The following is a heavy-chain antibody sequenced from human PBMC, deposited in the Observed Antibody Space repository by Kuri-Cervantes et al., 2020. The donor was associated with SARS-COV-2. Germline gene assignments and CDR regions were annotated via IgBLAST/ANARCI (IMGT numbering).Heavy chain of an antibody. V-gene: IGHV3-33*01. CDR3: ARERSGLDY. J-gene: IGHJ4*02. D-gene: IGHD3-3*01. Sequence: GESLKISCAASGFTFSSYGMHWVRQAPGKGLEWVAVIWYDGSNKYYADSVKGRFTISRDNSKNTLYLQMNSLRAEDTAAYYCARERSGLDYWGQGTLVTVSS. CDR1: GFTFSSYG. CDR2: IWYDGSNK.